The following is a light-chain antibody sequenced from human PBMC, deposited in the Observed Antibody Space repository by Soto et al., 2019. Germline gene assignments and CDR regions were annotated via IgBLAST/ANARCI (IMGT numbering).Light chain of an antibody. V-gene: IGKV3-11*01. CDR2: GAS. CDR1: QSVSSN. J-gene: IGKJ4*01. CDR3: QQRSNWPPLT. Sequence: EVVLTQSPGTLSLSPGESATLSCRASQSVSSNLTWYQQKPCQAPRLLIYGASTRATGVPGRFSGSGSGTDFTLTISSLEPEDFAVYYCQQRSNWPPLTFGGGTKLDIK.